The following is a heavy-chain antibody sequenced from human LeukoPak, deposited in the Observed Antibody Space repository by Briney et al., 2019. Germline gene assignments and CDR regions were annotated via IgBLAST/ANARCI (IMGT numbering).Heavy chain of an antibody. D-gene: IGHD6-19*01. V-gene: IGHV3-74*01. CDR1: GFTFRNSW. J-gene: IGHJ4*02. CDR3: ATKQWLAPPPDS. Sequence: PGGSLRLSCAASGFTFRNSWMTWVRQSPGKGLESVSRINTDGTVTTYADSVKGRFTVSRDNADNTMFLQMNSVRDEDTAVYYCATKQWLAPPPDSWGQGTPVTVSS. CDR2: INTDGTVT.